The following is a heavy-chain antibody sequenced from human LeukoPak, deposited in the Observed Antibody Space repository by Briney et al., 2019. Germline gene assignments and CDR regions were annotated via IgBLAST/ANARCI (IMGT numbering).Heavy chain of an antibody. CDR3: ARGGFVYSSGWYFPSLYYFDY. Sequence: SETLSLTCTVSGGSISSSSYYWGWLRQPPGKGLEWIGSIYYSGRTYYNPSLKSRVTISVDTSKKQFSLKLSSVTAADTAVYYCARGGFVYSSGWYFPSLYYFDYWGQGTLVTVSS. D-gene: IGHD6-19*01. CDR2: IYYSGRT. V-gene: IGHV4-39*01. CDR1: GGSISSSSYY. J-gene: IGHJ4*02.